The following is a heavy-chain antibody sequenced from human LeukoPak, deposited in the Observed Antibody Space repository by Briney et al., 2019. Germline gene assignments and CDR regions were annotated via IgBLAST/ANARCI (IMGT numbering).Heavy chain of an antibody. CDR2: IYTSGST. Sequence: SETLSLTCTVSGGSISSYYWSWLRQPAGKGLEWIGRIYTSGSTNYNPSLTSRGTMSVDTSKNQCSLKLSSVTAADTAVYYCARDLSADSYGAPFDYWGQGTLVTVSS. CDR1: GGSISSYY. CDR3: ARDLSADSYGAPFDY. J-gene: IGHJ4*02. D-gene: IGHD5-18*01. V-gene: IGHV4-4*07.